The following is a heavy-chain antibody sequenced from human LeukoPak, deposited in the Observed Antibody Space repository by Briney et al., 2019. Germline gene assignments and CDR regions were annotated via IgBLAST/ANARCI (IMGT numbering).Heavy chain of an antibody. CDR1: GGSISSGGYY. CDR2: IYYSGST. J-gene: IGHJ3*02. CDR3: ATVSSWLAFDI. Sequence: PSQTLSLTCTVSGGSISSGGYYWSWIRQHPGKGPEWIGYIYYSGSTYYNPSLKSRVTISVDTSKNQFSLKLSSVTAADTAVYYCATVSSWLAFDIWGQGTMVTVSS. D-gene: IGHD6-13*01. V-gene: IGHV4-31*03.